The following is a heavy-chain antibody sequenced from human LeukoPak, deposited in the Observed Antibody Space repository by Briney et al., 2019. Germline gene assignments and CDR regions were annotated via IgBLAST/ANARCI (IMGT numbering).Heavy chain of an antibody. Sequence: NPSETLSLTCTVSGGSISSGGYYWSWIRLHPGKGLEWIGYIYYSGSTYYNPSLKSRVTISVDTSKNQFSLKLSSVTAADTAVYYCARGTGYSYGFDYWGQGTLVTVSS. V-gene: IGHV4-31*03. D-gene: IGHD5-18*01. CDR3: ARGTGYSYGFDY. CDR1: GGSISSGGYY. CDR2: IYYSGST. J-gene: IGHJ4*02.